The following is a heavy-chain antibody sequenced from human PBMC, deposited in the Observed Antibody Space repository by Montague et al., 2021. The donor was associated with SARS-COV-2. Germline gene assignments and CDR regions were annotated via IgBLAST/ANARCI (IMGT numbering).Heavy chain of an antibody. V-gene: IGHV3-53*01. J-gene: IGHJ6*02. CDR2: LYDGGST. Sequence: SLRLSCAASVFTVTRNYMSLVRQAPGKGLEWVSVLYDGGSTYYAXXVEGLFTISRDNSKNTLYLQMNRLRAEDTAVYYCARGGGLRNYGMDAWGQGTTVTGPS. CDR1: VFTVTRNY. CDR3: ARGGGLRNYGMDA. D-gene: IGHD5-12*01.